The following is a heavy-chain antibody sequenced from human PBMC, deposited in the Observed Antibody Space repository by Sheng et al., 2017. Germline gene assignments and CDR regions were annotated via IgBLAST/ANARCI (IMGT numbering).Heavy chain of an antibody. V-gene: IGHV3-53*01. CDR3: ARVGYGGNSDAFDI. D-gene: IGHD2-21*02. J-gene: IGHJ3*02. CDR1: GFTVSSNY. Sequence: EVQLVESGGGLIQPGGSLRLSCAASGFTVSSNYMSWVRQAPGKGLEWVSVIYSGGSTYYADSVKGRFTISRDNSKNTLYLQMNSLRAEDTAVYYCARVGYGGNSDAFDIWGQGTMVTVSS. CDR2: IYSGGST.